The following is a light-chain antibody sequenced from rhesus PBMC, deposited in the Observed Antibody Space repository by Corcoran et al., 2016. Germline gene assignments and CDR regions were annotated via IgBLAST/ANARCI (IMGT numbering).Light chain of an antibody. CDR1: QSVGSS. J-gene: IGKJ1*01. V-gene: IGKV3-24*04. CDR3: QQSSNLWT. CDR2: GAS. Sequence: ETVVTQSPATLSLSPGERATLSCRARQSVGSSLAWYQQKPGQAPRLLIYGASSRATGIPDRFRGGGSGTDVTLTISSLEPEDVGVYYCQQSSNLWTFGQGTKVEIK.